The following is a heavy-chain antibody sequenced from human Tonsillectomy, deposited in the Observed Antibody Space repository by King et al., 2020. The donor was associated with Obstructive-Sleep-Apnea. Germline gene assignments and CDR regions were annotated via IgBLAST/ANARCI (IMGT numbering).Heavy chain of an antibody. Sequence: QLVQSGGGLVQPGGSLRLSCAASGFTVSTNYMSWVRQAPGTGLEWVSVIYSGGTTYYADSVKGRFTISRHNSKNTLYLQMNSLRAEDTAVYYCARTNTSGDSRSAYSYYDMDVWGQGTTVFVSS. D-gene: IGHD4-17*01. CDR1: GFTVSTNY. V-gene: IGHV3-53*04. CDR3: ARTNTSGDSRSAYSYYDMDV. CDR2: IYSGGTT. J-gene: IGHJ6*02.